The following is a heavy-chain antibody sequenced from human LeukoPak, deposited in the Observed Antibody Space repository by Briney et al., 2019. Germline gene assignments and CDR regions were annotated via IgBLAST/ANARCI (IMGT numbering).Heavy chain of an antibody. Sequence: GGSLRLSCAASGFTFSSYGMHWVRQAPGKGLEWVAVRSYDGSNKYYADSVKGRFTISRDNSKNTLYLQMNSLRAEDTAVYYCAKGGRYCSSTSCYYPSDYWGQGTLVTVSS. CDR3: AKGGRYCSSTSCYYPSDY. CDR2: RSYDGSNK. CDR1: GFTFSSYG. J-gene: IGHJ4*02. V-gene: IGHV3-30*18. D-gene: IGHD2-2*01.